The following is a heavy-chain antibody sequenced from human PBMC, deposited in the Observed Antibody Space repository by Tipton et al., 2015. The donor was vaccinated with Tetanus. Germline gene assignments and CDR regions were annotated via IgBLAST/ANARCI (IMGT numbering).Heavy chain of an antibody. V-gene: IGHV3-11*01. CDR3: ARANYDFPKKGPFDS. D-gene: IGHD3-3*01. J-gene: IGHJ4*02. Sequence: LSLTCAASGFSFSDSYMSWIRQAPGKGLEWVSYISGSSNTIYVAESVKGRLTPSRDNAKNSLYLQMDSLRVEDTAVYYCARANYDFPKKGPFDSWGQGTLVIVSS. CDR1: GFSFSDSY. CDR2: ISGSSNTI.